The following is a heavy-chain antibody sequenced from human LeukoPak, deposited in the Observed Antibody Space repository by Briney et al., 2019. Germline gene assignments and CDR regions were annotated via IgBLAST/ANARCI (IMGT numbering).Heavy chain of an antibody. D-gene: IGHD1-26*01. CDR2: INPSGGST. CDR3: ARGGRVGATDNWFDP. J-gene: IGHJ5*02. V-gene: IGHV1-46*01. CDR1: GYTFTSYY. Sequence: ASVKVSCKASGYTFTSYYMHWVRQAPGQGLEWMGIINPSGGSTSYAQKFQGRVTMTRDMSTSTVYMELSSLRSEDMAVYYCARGGRVGATDNWFDPWGQGTLVTVSS.